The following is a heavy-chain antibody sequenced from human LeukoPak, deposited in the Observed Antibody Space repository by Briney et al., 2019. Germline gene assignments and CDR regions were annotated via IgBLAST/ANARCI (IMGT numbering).Heavy chain of an antibody. J-gene: IGHJ4*02. CDR1: GFTVSSNY. CDR2: IYSGGST. V-gene: IGHV3-66*01. Sequence: GGSLRLSCAASGFTVSSNYMSWVRQAPGKGLEWVSVIYSGGSTYYADSVKGRFTISRDNSKNTLYLQLDSLRAEDTAVYYCARDMTTVTTGDYWGQGTLVTVSS. CDR3: ARDMTTVTTGDY. D-gene: IGHD4-17*01.